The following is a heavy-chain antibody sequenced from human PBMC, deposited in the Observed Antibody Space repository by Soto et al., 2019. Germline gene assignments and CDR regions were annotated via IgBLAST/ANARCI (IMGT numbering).Heavy chain of an antibody. CDR3: ARDLRTRDSSGYSNNWFDP. Sequence: SETLSLTCTVSGGSISSGGYYWSWIRQHPWKGLEWIGYIYYSGSTYYNPSLKSRVTISVDTSKNQFSLKLSSVTAADTAVYYCARDLRTRDSSGYSNNWFDPWGQGXLVTVYS. CDR2: IYYSGST. J-gene: IGHJ5*02. CDR1: GGSISSGGYY. D-gene: IGHD3-22*01. V-gene: IGHV4-31*03.